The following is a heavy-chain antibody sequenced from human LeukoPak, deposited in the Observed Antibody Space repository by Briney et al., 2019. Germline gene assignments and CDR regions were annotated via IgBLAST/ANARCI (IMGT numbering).Heavy chain of an antibody. CDR3: ARGSFYRNSYYYYINV. D-gene: IGHD5/OR15-5a*01. CDR1: GDSISSGVFY. CDR2: IYTTGNT. V-gene: IGHV4-61*02. J-gene: IGHJ6*03. Sequence: SETLSLTCSLSGDSISSGVFYWSWIRQPAGKGLEWIGRIYTTGNTNYNPSLKSRVTMSIDTSENLFSLKLTSVTAADTAVYYCARGSFYRNSYYYYINVWGTGTTVTVSS.